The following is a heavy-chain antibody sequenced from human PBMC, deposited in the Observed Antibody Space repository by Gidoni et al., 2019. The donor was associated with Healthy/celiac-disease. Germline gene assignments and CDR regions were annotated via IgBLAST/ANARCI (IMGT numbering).Heavy chain of an antibody. CDR3: ARGEEQQLILFDY. V-gene: IGHV4-34*01. J-gene: IGHJ4*02. D-gene: IGHD6-13*01. CDR1: GGSFSGYY. Sequence: VQLQQWGAGLLKPSETLSLTCAVYGGSFSGYYWCWMRQPPGKGLEWIGEINHSGSTNYNPSLKSRVTISVDTSKNQFALKLSSVTAADTAVYYCARGEEQQLILFDYWGQGTLVTVSS. CDR2: INHSGST.